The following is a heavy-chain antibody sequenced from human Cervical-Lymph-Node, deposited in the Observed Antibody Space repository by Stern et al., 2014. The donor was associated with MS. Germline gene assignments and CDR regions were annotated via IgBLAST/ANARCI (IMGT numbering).Heavy chain of an antibody. CDR1: GDTFSTSA. Sequence: QVQLEQSGAAVKKPWSSVKVSCKASGDTFSTSAINWMRQAPGQGLELMGRVNLIFGAPNYYKTFHGRGTITAGDTTRTAYFELNSLRSEDTAVYYCASPSTVTVGAMDVWGQGTTVTVSS. CDR2: VNLIFGAP. CDR3: ASPSTVTVGAMDV. V-gene: IGHV1-69*18. J-gene: IGHJ6*02. D-gene: IGHD4-17*01.